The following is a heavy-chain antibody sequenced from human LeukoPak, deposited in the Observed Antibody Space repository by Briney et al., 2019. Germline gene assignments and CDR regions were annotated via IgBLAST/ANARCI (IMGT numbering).Heavy chain of an antibody. CDR2: ISYDGSNK. CDR3: AKVRGPPSSGYYAFDY. Sequence: PGRSLRLFCTASGFTFSSYGMHWVRQAPGKGLEGVAVISYDGSNKYYADSVKGRFTISRENSNNTQYLQMNSLRHEDTAVYYCAKVRGPPSSGYYAFDYWGQGTLVTVSS. D-gene: IGHD3-22*01. CDR1: GFTFSSYG. V-gene: IGHV3-30*18. J-gene: IGHJ4*02.